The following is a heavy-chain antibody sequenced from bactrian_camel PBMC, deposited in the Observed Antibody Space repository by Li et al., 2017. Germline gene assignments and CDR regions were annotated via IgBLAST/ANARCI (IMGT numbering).Heavy chain of an antibody. Sequence: VQLVESGGGSVQAGGSLRLSCTAPGYTYSSNCMGWFRQAPGKRREGVAIIYTGTNTYYADSVKGRFTISQDNAKNTLYLQMNSLTPGDTAMYYCAAKNTCSSWGYEGGYRYWGQGPRSPSP. D-gene: IGHD5*01. CDR2: IYTGTNT. J-gene: IGHJ4*01. CDR1: GYTYSSNC. V-gene: IGHV3S6*01. CDR3: AAKNTCSSWGYEGGYRY.